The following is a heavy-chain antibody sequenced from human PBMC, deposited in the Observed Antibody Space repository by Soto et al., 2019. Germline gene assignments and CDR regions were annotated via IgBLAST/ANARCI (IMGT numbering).Heavy chain of an antibody. CDR3: ARDFLWGGDYDYGMDV. V-gene: IGHV3-53*01. Sequence: GGSLRLSCAASGLTVSSNYMSWVRQAPGKGLEWVSVIYSGGSTYYADSVKGRFTISRDNSKNTLYLQMNSLRAEDTAVYYCARDFLWGGDYDYGMDVWGQGTTVTVSS. D-gene: IGHD3-16*01. J-gene: IGHJ6*02. CDR2: IYSGGST. CDR1: GLTVSSNY.